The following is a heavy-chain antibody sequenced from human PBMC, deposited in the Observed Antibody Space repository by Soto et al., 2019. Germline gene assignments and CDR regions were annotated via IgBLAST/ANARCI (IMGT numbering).Heavy chain of an antibody. V-gene: IGHV1-2*04. J-gene: IGHJ6*02. CDR1: GYTFTSYD. Sequence: GASVKVSCKASGYTFTSYDINWVRQATGQGLEWLGRINPKSGGTSTAQKLQGWVTMTTDTSISTASMELTRLTSDDTAIYYCARGDSTDCSNGVCSFFYNHDMDVWGQGTTVTVSS. CDR3: ARGDSTDCSNGVCSFFYNHDMDV. D-gene: IGHD2-8*01. CDR2: INPKSGGT.